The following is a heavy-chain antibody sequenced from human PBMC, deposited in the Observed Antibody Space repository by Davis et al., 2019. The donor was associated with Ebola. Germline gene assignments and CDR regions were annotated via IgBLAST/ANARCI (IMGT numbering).Heavy chain of an antibody. V-gene: IGHV4-59*08. Sequence: PGGSLRLSCTISGYPISSDYYWGWIRQPPGKGLEWIGYIYYSGSTNYNPSLKSRVTISVDTSKNQFSLKLSSVTAADTAVYYCARHLDRGYSYGPGTKYYYYGMDVWGQGTTVTVSS. CDR2: IYYSGST. CDR1: GYPISSDYY. D-gene: IGHD5-18*01. J-gene: IGHJ6*02. CDR3: ARHLDRGYSYGPGTKYYYYGMDV.